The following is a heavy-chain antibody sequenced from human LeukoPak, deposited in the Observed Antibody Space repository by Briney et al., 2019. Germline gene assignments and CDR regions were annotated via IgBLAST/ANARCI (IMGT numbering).Heavy chain of an antibody. D-gene: IGHD3-22*01. CDR3: ARGSVRAGAIGSGYYYREQNPLPPR. Sequence: GGSLRLSCAASGFTFSDYYMSWIRQAPGRGLEWVSYISSSGSTIYYADSVKGRFTISRDNAKNSLYLQMNSLRAEDTAVYYCARGSVRAGAIGSGYYYREQNPLPPRWGQGTLVTVSS. CDR1: GFTFSDYY. CDR2: ISSSGSTI. J-gene: IGHJ4*02. V-gene: IGHV3-11*01.